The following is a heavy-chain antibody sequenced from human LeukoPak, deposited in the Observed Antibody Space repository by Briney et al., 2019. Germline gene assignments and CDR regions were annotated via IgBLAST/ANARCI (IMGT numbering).Heavy chain of an antibody. Sequence: AASVKISCKASGYTFTNYGISWVRQAPGQGLEWMGWISAYNGNTNYAQKFQGRVTMTTDTSTSTAYKELRSLRADDTAVYYCARDTEWERNPDYFDYWGQGTLVTVSS. CDR3: ARDTEWERNPDYFDY. J-gene: IGHJ4*02. D-gene: IGHD1-26*01. CDR1: GYTFTNYG. V-gene: IGHV1-18*01. CDR2: ISAYNGNT.